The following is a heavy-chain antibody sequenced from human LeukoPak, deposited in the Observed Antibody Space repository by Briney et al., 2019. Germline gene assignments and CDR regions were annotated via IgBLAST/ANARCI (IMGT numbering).Heavy chain of an antibody. CDR3: ARGLAGSSTLAAFDI. CDR1: GGSFSGYY. J-gene: IGHJ3*02. CDR2: IDHSGST. V-gene: IGHV4-34*01. Sequence: SETLSLTCAVYGGSFSGYYWSWIRQPPGKGLEWIGEIDHSGSTNYNPSLKSRVTMSVDTSKNQFSLKLSSVTAADTAVYYCARGLAGSSTLAAFDIWGQGTMVTVSS. D-gene: IGHD2-2*01.